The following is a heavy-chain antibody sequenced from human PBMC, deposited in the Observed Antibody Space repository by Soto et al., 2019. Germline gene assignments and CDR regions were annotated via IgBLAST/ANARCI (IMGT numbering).Heavy chain of an antibody. D-gene: IGHD3-3*01. Sequence: ETLSLTCTVSGGSISSYYWSWIRQPAGKGLEWIGRIYTSGSTNYNPSLKSRVTMSVDTSKNQFSLKLSSVTAADTAVYYCARGTPYYDFWSGSYYYYGMDVWGQGTTVTVSS. V-gene: IGHV4-4*07. CDR1: GGSISSYY. J-gene: IGHJ6*02. CDR3: ARGTPYYDFWSGSYYYYGMDV. CDR2: IYTSGST.